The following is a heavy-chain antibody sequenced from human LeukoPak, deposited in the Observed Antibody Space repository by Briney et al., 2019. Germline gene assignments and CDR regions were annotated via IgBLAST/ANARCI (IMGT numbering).Heavy chain of an antibody. CDR2: ISYDGSNK. J-gene: IGHJ4*02. Sequence: GRSLRLSCAASGFTFSSYAMHWVRQAPGKGLEWIAVISYDGSNKYYADSVKGRFTISRDNSKNTLYLQMNSLRAEDTAVYYCARDYYDSSGYPGTLDYWGRGTLVTVSS. V-gene: IGHV3-30*01. CDR1: GFTFSSYA. D-gene: IGHD3-22*01. CDR3: ARDYYDSSGYPGTLDY.